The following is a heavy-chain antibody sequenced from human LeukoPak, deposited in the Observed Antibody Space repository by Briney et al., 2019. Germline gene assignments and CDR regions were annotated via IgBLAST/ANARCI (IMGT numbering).Heavy chain of an antibody. V-gene: IGHV3-23*01. Sequence: GGSLRLSCAASGFTFSSYAMSWVRQAPGKGLEWVSAISGSGGSTYYADSVKGRFTISRDNSKNTLYLQMNSLRAEDTAVYYCATYPPLYSGYDYPFDYWGQGTLVTVSS. CDR2: ISGSGGST. CDR1: GFTFSSYA. J-gene: IGHJ4*02. D-gene: IGHD5-12*01. CDR3: ATYPPLYSGYDYPFDY.